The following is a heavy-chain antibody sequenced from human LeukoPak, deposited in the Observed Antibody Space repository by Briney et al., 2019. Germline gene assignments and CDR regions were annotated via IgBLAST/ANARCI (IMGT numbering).Heavy chain of an antibody. CDR1: GYTFTSYD. V-gene: IGHV1-8*01. D-gene: IGHD5-18*01. CDR2: MNPNSGNT. Sequence: ASVKVSCKASGYTFTSYDINWVRQATGQGLEWMVWMNPNSGNTGYAQKFQGRVTMTRNTSISTAYMELSSLRSEDTAVYYCARVDTAMGAYYYYYYMDVWGKGTTVTVSS. CDR3: ARVDTAMGAYYYYYYMDV. J-gene: IGHJ6*03.